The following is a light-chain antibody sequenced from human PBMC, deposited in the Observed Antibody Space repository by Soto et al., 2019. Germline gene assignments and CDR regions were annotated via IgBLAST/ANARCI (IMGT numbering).Light chain of an antibody. CDR1: SSYAL. CDR2: DDT. V-gene: IGLV2-23*01. CDR3: SSYGGRG. Sequence: QSVLTQPASVSGSPGQSITISCTVTSSYALVSWFQYHPGKAPKLVIYDDTQRPSGVSERLSGSRSGNTASLTITGLQTDDEAAYYCSSYGGRGFGGGTQLTVL. J-gene: IGLJ2*01.